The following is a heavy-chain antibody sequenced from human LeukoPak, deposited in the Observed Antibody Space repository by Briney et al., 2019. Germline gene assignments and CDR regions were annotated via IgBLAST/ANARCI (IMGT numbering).Heavy chain of an antibody. Sequence: PGRSLRLPCAASGFTFSSYGMHWVRQAPGKGLEWVAVIRYVGSNKYYADSVKGRFTISRDNSKNALYLQMNCLRAEDTAVYYCAKETYGDYGLDYWGQPTLV. J-gene: IGHJ4*02. V-gene: IGHV3-30*18. CDR2: IRYVGSNK. CDR3: AKETYGDYGLDY. D-gene: IGHD4-17*01. CDR1: GFTFSSYG.